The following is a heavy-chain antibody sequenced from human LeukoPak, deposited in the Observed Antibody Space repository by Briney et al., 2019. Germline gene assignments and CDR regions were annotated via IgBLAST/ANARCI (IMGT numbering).Heavy chain of an antibody. CDR2: ISYDGSNK. Sequence: GGSLRLSCAASGFTFSSYGMHWVRQAPGKGLEWVAVISYDGSNKYYADSVKGRFTISRDNSKNTLYLQMNSPRAEDTAVYYCAKSTRGYSYGYLGYFDYWGQGTLVTVSS. V-gene: IGHV3-30*18. J-gene: IGHJ4*02. CDR3: AKSTRGYSYGYLGYFDY. CDR1: GFTFSSYG. D-gene: IGHD5-18*01.